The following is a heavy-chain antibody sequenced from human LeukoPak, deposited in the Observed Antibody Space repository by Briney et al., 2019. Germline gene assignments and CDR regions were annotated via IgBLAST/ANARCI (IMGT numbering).Heavy chain of an antibody. CDR3: ATEVTVTTYFVFDY. CDR2: ISYDGSNK. D-gene: IGHD4-17*01. Sequence: GRSLRLSCAVSGFTFSSYAMHWVRQAPGKGLEWVAVISYDGSNKYYADSVKGRFTISRDNSKNTLYLQMNSLRAEDTAVYYCATEVTVTTYFVFDYWGQGTLVTVSS. V-gene: IGHV3-30-3*01. J-gene: IGHJ4*02. CDR1: GFTFSSYA.